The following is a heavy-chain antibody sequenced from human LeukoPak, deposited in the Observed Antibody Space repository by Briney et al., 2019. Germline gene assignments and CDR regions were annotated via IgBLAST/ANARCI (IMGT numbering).Heavy chain of an antibody. D-gene: IGHD6-19*01. J-gene: IGHJ4*02. Sequence: GGSLRLSCAASGFTFSNTWMSWVRQTPGKGLEWVGRIKSKTYGGTTDYAAPVKGRFTISREDSKNTLFLQMNSLKPEDTAVYYCTTAGLRFQGWSWGQGTLVTVSS. CDR3: TTAGLRFQGWS. CDR2: IKSKTYGGTT. CDR1: GFTFSNTW. V-gene: IGHV3-15*01.